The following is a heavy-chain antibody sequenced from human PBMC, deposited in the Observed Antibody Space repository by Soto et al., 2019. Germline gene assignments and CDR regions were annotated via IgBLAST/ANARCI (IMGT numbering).Heavy chain of an antibody. V-gene: IGHV5-51*01. Sequence: GESQKISCKACGYSFTCYCIGGVRPVPEKGLELIGIIHPGDSDTRYSPSFDSQVTTSADKSSTTAYSPRSSLTAAATAMSYCAGHGLPYSFSWFDVWGQGTLVTVSS. CDR1: GYSFTCYC. J-gene: IGHJ5*02. CDR2: IHPGDSDT. D-gene: IGHD2-15*01. CDR3: AGHGLPYSFSWFDV.